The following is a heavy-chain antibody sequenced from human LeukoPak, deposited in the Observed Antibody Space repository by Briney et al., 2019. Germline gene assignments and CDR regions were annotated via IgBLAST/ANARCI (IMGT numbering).Heavy chain of an antibody. CDR2: IYYSGST. CDR1: GVSISSYY. D-gene: IGHD2-15*01. CDR3: ASLVVVAAPHFDY. V-gene: IGHV4-59*01. J-gene: IGHJ4*02. Sequence: SETLSLTCTVSGVSISSYYWSWIRQPPGKGLEWIGYIYYSGSTNYNPSLKSRVTISVDTSKNQFSLKLSSVTAADTAVYYCASLVVVAAPHFDYWGQGTLVTVSS.